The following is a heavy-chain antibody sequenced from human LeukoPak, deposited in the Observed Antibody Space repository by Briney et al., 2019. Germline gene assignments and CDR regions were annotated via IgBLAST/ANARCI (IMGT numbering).Heavy chain of an antibody. J-gene: IGHJ4*02. Sequence: GASVKVSCKASGGTFSGYAISWVRQAPGQGLEWMGGIIPIFGTADYAQKFQGRVTITADESTSTAYMELSSLRSEDTAVYYCARKYSGYDFGHFDYWGQGTLVTVSS. CDR1: GGTFSGYA. V-gene: IGHV1-69*13. CDR2: IIPIFGTA. D-gene: IGHD5-12*01. CDR3: ARKYSGYDFGHFDY.